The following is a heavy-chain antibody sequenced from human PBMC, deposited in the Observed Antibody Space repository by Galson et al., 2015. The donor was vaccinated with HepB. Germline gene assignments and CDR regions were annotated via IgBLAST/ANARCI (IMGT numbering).Heavy chain of an antibody. CDR3: TTDIPIGHCSSTSCSYDAFDI. Sequence: SLRLSCAASGFTFSNAWTNWVRQALGKGLEWVGRIKSKTDGGTTDYAAPVKGRFTISRDDSKNTLYLQMNSLKTEDTAVYYCTTDIPIGHCSSTSCSYDAFDIWGQGTMVTVSS. CDR1: GFTFSNAW. D-gene: IGHD2-2*01. V-gene: IGHV3-15*07. J-gene: IGHJ3*02. CDR2: IKSKTDGGTT.